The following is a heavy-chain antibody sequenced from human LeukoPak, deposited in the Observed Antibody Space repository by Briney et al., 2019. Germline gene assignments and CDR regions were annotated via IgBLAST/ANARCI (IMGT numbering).Heavy chain of an antibody. CDR3: ARGDSSGSYYAPLDY. Sequence: SETLSLTCAVYGGSFSGYYWTWIRQPPGKGLEWIGEINHSGSTNYNPSLQSRVTISVDTSKNQFSPKVSSVTAADTAVYYCARGDSSGSYYAPLDYWGQGTLVTVSS. J-gene: IGHJ4*02. CDR1: GGSFSGYY. V-gene: IGHV4-34*01. D-gene: IGHD3-10*01. CDR2: INHSGST.